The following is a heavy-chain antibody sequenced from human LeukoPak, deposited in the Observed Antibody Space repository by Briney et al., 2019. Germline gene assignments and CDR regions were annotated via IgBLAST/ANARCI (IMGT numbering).Heavy chain of an antibody. Sequence: SETLSLTCTVQGGSLSGAYWTWIRQPPGKGLEWIAEINHTGSTNYNPSFKSRVTMSADTPKNQVSLNLISVTAADTAVYYCARGPVRLARPYDYWGQGTLVTVSS. CDR2: INHTGST. J-gene: IGHJ4*02. V-gene: IGHV4-34*01. CDR1: GGSLSGAY. D-gene: IGHD3-9*01. CDR3: ARGPVRLARPYDY.